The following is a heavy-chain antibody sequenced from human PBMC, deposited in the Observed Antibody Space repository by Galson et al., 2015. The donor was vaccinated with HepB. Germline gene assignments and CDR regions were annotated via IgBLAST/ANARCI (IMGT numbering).Heavy chain of an antibody. J-gene: IGHJ4*02. CDR1: GGTFSSYA. CDR3: ARDFKTGIAVAGYFDY. D-gene: IGHD6-19*01. V-gene: IGHV1-69*13. Sequence: SVKVSCKASGGTFSSYAISWVRQAPGQGLEWMGGIIPIFGTANYAQKFQGRFTITADESTSTAYMELSSLRSEDTAVYYCARDFKTGIAVAGYFDYWGQGTLVTDSS. CDR2: IIPIFGTA.